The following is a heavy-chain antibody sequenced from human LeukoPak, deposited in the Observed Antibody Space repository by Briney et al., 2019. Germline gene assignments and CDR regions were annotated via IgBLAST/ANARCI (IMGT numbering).Heavy chain of an antibody. J-gene: IGHJ4*02. Sequence: SETLSLTCAVYGGSFSGYYWSWIRQPPGKGLEWIGEINHSGSTNYNPSLKSRVTISVDTSKNQFSLKLSSVTAADTAVYYCARHPSDYYDSSGYSTYFDYWGQGTLVTVSS. CDR1: GGSFSGYY. CDR2: INHSGST. V-gene: IGHV4-34*01. D-gene: IGHD3-22*01. CDR3: ARHPSDYYDSSGYSTYFDY.